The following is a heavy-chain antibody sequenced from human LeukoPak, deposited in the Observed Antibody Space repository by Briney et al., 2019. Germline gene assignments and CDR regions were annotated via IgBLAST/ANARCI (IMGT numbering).Heavy chain of an antibody. D-gene: IGHD4-17*01. CDR2: INHSGST. Sequence: SETLSLTCAVYGVSFSGYYWSWIRQPPGKGLEWIGEINHSGSTNYNPSLKSRVTISVDTSKNQFSLKLSSVTAADTAVYYCARLRGRNYYYYGMDVWGQGTTVTVSS. CDR1: GVSFSGYY. V-gene: IGHV4-34*01. CDR3: ARLRGRNYYYYGMDV. J-gene: IGHJ6*02.